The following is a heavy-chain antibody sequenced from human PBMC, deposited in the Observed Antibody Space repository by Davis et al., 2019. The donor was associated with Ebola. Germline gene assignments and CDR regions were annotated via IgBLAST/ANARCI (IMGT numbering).Heavy chain of an antibody. V-gene: IGHV4-61*01. J-gene: IGHJ6*02. CDR1: GGSVSSGSYS. CDR2: IYYSGGT. D-gene: IGHD5-24*01. Sequence: MPSETLSLTCTVSGGSVSSGSYSWSWLRQPPGKGLEWIGYIYYSGGTNYNPSLKSRVTISVDTSKNQVSLKLSSVTAADTAVYYCARGGDGYNSFDFYYYGMDVWGQGTTVTVPS. CDR3: ARGGDGYNSFDFYYYGMDV.